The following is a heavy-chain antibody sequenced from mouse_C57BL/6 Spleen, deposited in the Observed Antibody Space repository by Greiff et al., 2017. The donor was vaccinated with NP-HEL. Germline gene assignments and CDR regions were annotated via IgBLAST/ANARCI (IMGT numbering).Heavy chain of an antibody. CDR2: IDPSDSDT. V-gene: IGHV1-52*01. Sequence: QVQLQQPGAELVRPGSSVKLSCKASGYTFTSYWMHWVKQRPIQGLEWIGNIDPSDSDTHYNQKFKDKATLTVDKSSSTAYMQLSSLTSEDSAVYYCARHGELLRDYYSMDYWGQGTSVTVSS. J-gene: IGHJ4*01. CDR3: ARHGELLRDYYSMDY. D-gene: IGHD1-1*01. CDR1: GYTFTSYW.